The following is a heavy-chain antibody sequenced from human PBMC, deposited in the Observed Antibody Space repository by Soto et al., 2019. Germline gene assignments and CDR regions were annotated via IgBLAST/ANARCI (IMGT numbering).Heavy chain of an antibody. CDR3: ARGRGYSYGLDP. CDR2: ISYSGTT. V-gene: IGHV4-30-4*01. CDR1: GDSISSNNNY. D-gene: IGHD5-18*01. J-gene: IGHJ5*02. Sequence: SETLSLTCTVSGDSISSNNNYWSWIRQPPGEGLEWIGFISYSGTTSYSPSLKSRVAISLDTSKNQLSLSLSSVTAADTAVYYCARGRGYSYGLDPWGQGTLVTVSS.